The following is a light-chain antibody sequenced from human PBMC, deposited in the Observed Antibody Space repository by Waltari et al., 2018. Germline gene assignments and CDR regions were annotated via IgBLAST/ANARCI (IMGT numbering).Light chain of an antibody. CDR2: DVV. V-gene: IGLV2-11*01. CDR3: CSYAGSYTFV. CDR1: SSDVGSYNF. J-gene: IGLJ7*01. Sequence: QSALTQPRSVSGSPGQSVTISCSGTSSDVGSYNFVSCYQQHPGNPPKLLIYDVVKRPSGFPDRFSGSKSGNTASLTISGLQTEDESDYYCCSYAGSYTFVFGGGTQLTVL.